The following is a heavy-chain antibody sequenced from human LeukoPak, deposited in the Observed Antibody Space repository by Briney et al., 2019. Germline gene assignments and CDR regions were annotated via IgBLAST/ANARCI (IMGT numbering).Heavy chain of an antibody. D-gene: IGHD2-2*01. J-gene: IGHJ5*02. V-gene: IGHV1-69*05. CDR2: IIPIFGTA. Sequence: ASVKVSCKASGGTFSSYAISWVRQAPGQGLEWMGGIIPIFGTANYAQKFQGRVTITTDESTSTAYMELSSLRSEGTAVYYCARFRGGDCSSTSCFLSWFDPWGQGTLVTVSS. CDR3: ARFRGGDCSSTSCFLSWFDP. CDR1: GGTFSSYA.